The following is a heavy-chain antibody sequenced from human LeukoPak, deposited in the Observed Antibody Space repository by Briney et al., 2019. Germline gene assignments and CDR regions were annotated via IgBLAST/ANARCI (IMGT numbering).Heavy chain of an antibody. CDR2: INHSGST. Sequence: SETLSLTCAVYGGSFSGYYWSWIRQPPGKGLEWIGEINHSGSTNYNPSLKSRVTISVDTSKNQLSLKLSSVTAADTAVYYCARVVFGDGGIPFDYWGQGTLVTVSS. V-gene: IGHV4-34*01. D-gene: IGHD4-23*01. CDR3: ARVVFGDGGIPFDY. CDR1: GGSFSGYY. J-gene: IGHJ4*02.